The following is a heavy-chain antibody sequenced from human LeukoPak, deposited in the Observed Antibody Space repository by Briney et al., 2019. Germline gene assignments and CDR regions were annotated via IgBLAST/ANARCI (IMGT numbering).Heavy chain of an antibody. CDR2: IYYSGST. CDR1: GGSISSGDYY. Sequence: SETLSLTCTVSGGSISSGDYYWSWIRQPPGKGLGWIGYIYYSGSTYYNPSPKSRVTISVDTSKNQFSLKLSSVTAADTAVYYCARVEQLVIDYWGQGTLVTVSS. D-gene: IGHD6-6*01. CDR3: ARVEQLVIDY. V-gene: IGHV4-30-4*01. J-gene: IGHJ4*02.